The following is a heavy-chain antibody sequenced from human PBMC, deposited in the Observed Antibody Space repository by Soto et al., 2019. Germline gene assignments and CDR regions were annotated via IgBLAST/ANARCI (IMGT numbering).Heavy chain of an antibody. J-gene: IGHJ6*02. CDR2: VIPILGTA. V-gene: IGHV1-69*06. CDR1: GGTFSRYA. CDR3: ATVGASTWGVPDPTGRAYQYYGMDV. Sequence: QVQLVQSGAEVKKPGSSVKVSCKASGGTFSRYAISWVRQAPGQGLEWMGGVIPILGTAKYAQNFQGRVKIAGNKSTNTAYMELCSLRSADRAVYYCATVGASTWGVPDPTGRAYQYYGMDVWGQGTTVTVSS. D-gene: IGHD3-10*01.